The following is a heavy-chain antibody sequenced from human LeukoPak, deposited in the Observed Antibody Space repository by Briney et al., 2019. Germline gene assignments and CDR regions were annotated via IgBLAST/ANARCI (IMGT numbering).Heavy chain of an antibody. CDR3: AREFSGWSEVGSDF. Sequence: ASVKVSCKASGYKFTGFYIHWVRQAPGQGLEWMGWINPNSGDTKYAPKFEGRVTMTRDSSVSTVYMDLSRLRSDDSALYFCAREFSGWSEVGSDFWGQGTWVTVSS. V-gene: IGHV1-2*02. D-gene: IGHD6-19*01. CDR1: GYKFTGFY. J-gene: IGHJ4*02. CDR2: INPNSGDT.